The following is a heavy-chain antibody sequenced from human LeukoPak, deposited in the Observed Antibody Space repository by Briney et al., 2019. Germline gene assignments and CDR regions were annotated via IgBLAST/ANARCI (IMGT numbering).Heavy chain of an antibody. J-gene: IGHJ6*03. CDR2: IKPSDGFT. V-gene: IGHV1-46*01. Sequence: ASVKVSCKASGYTFTSYYVHWVRQAPGQGLEWMGVIKPSDGFTSYAQKFQGRLTVTRDMSTSTVYMELNSLRAEDTAVYYCAKGYGWEASYYYYYMDVWGKGTTVTISS. CDR1: GYTFTSYY. D-gene: IGHD1-26*01. CDR3: AKGYGWEASYYYYYMDV.